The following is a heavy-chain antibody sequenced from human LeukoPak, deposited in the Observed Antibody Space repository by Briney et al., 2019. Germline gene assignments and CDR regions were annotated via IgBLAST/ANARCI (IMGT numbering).Heavy chain of an antibody. CDR3: ARGTTYYDILTGYYDRGDDY. Sequence: GGSLRLSCAASGFTVSSNYMSWVRQAPGKGLEWVSVIYSGGSTYYADSVKGRFTISRGYSKNTLYLQMNSLRAEDTAVYYCARGTTYYDILTGYYDRGDDYWGQGTLVTVSS. D-gene: IGHD3-9*01. V-gene: IGHV3-53*01. CDR1: GFTVSSNY. J-gene: IGHJ4*02. CDR2: IYSGGST.